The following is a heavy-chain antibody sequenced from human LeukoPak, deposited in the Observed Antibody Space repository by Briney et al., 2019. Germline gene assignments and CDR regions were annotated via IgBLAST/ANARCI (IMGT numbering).Heavy chain of an antibody. J-gene: IGHJ5*02. CDR1: GYTFTAYY. V-gene: IGHV1-2*02. D-gene: IGHD6-13*01. CDR3: ARYFGAAGPGTWFDP. Sequence: GASVKVSCKASGYTFTAYYMHWVRQAPGQGLEWMGWINPNSGGTKYAQKFQGRVTMTRDTSISTAYMELSRLRSDDTAMYYCARYFGAAGPGTWFDPWGQGTLVTVSS. CDR2: INPNSGGT.